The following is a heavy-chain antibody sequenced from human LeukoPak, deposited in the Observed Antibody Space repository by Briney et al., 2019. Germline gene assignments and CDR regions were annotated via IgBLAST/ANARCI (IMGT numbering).Heavy chain of an antibody. CDR3: ARGRTGTTAVNWYFDF. CDR1: GFTFSNFG. Sequence: GRSLTLSCAASGFTFSNFGIHWVRQAPGKGLQWVAVIWYDGGNKFYADSVKGRFTISRDNSKNTVSLQMDSLRVEDTALYYCARGRTGTTAVNWYFDFWGRGTLVTVSS. CDR2: IWYDGGNK. D-gene: IGHD1-1*01. V-gene: IGHV3-33*01. J-gene: IGHJ2*01.